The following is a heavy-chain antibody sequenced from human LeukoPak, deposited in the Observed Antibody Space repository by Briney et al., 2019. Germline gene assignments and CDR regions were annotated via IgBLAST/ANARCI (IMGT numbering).Heavy chain of an antibody. V-gene: IGHV1-2*06. CDR3: AREVIFGVVRAGWKGFDY. Sequence: GASVKVSCKASGYTFTGYYMHWVRQAPGQGLEWMGRINPNSGGTNYAQKFQGRVTMTRDTSISTAYMELSRLRSDDTAVYYCAREVIFGVVRAGWKGFDYWGQGTLVTXXS. J-gene: IGHJ4*02. CDR2: INPNSGGT. CDR1: GYTFTGYY. D-gene: IGHD3-3*01.